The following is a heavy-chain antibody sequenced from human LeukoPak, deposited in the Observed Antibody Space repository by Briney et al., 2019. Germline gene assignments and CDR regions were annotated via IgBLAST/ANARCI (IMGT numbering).Heavy chain of an antibody. CDR1: GFTFSGYW. J-gene: IGHJ4*02. CDR3: AREYYDTSGGFDY. CDR2: INTDGSST. V-gene: IGHV3-74*01. Sequence: PGGSLRLSCAASGFTFSGYWMHWVRQAPGKGLVWVSRINTDGSSTSYADSVKGRFTISRDNAKNTLYLQMNSLRAEDTAVYYCAREYYDTSGGFDYWGQGTLVTVSS. D-gene: IGHD3-22*01.